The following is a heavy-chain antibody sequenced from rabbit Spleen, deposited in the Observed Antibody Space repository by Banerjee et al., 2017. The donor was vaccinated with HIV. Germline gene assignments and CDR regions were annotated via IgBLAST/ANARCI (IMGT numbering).Heavy chain of an antibody. D-gene: IGHD4-1*01. CDR1: GFDFSSNYY. CDR3: ARDLTDAIGWNFGW. Sequence: QEQLEESGGGLVKPGASLTLTCTASGFDFSSNYYMCWVRQAPGKGLEWIGCIHTRSGGSIYYATWAKGRFTISKTSPTTVTLQMTSLTVADTATYFCARDLTDAIGWNFGWWGQGTLVTVS. CDR2: IHTRSGGSI. V-gene: IGHV1S45*01. J-gene: IGHJ3*01.